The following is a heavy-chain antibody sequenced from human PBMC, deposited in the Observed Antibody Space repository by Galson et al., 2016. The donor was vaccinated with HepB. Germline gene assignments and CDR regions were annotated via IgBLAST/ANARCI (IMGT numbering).Heavy chain of an antibody. J-gene: IGHJ6*02. CDR2: MNPNSGNT. CDR3: ARGQPITGGYYSYGMDV. V-gene: IGHV1-8*01. CDR1: GYTFTSYD. D-gene: IGHD1-14*01. Sequence: SVKVSCKASGYTFTSYDLNWVRQATGQGLEWMGWMNPNSGNTGYPQKFQGRVTMTRNTSISTAYMELSSLRSEDTAVYYCARGQPITGGYYSYGMDVWGQGTTVTVSS.